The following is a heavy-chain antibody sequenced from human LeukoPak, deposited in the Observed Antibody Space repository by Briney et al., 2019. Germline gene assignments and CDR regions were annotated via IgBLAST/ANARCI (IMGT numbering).Heavy chain of an antibody. V-gene: IGHV4-59*01. CDR2: IYDSGST. CDR3: ARGRYNWNY. D-gene: IGHD1-20*01. CDR1: ADSMNSYY. J-gene: IGHJ4*02. Sequence: KPSETLSLTCTVSADSMNSYYWTWIRQPPGKGLEWIGYIYDSGSTNYNPSLKSRVTISIDTSKNQFSLKLSSVTAADTAVYYCARGRYNWNYWGQGTLVTVSS.